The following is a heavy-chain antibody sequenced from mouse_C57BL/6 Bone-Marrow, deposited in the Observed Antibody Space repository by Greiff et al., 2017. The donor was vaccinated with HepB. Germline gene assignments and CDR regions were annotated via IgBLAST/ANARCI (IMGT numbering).Heavy chain of an antibody. CDR2: INPNYGTT. CDR1: GYSFTDYN. V-gene: IGHV1-39*01. D-gene: IGHD1-2*01. J-gene: IGHJ4*01. CDR3: ASPTTAAAMDY. Sequence: EVQLQESGPELVKPGASVKISCKASGYSFTDYNMNWVKQSNGKSLEWIGVINPNYGTTNYNQKFKGKATLTVDKSSSTAYMQLNSLTSEDSAVYYCASPTTAAAMDYWGQGTSVTVSS.